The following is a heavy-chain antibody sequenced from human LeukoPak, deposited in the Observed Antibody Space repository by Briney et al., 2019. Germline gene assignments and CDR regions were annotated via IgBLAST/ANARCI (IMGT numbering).Heavy chain of an antibody. J-gene: IGHJ4*02. V-gene: IGHV3-30*18. CDR3: AKRSPYNSSSYYLDF. Sequence: PGGSLRLSCAASGFPFNSFAMHWVRQAPGKGLEWVAVISYDGRHKYNAKSVEGRFSISRDNSKSTLYFQMNSLRGEDTAIYYCAKRSPYNSSSYYLDFWGQGTLVTVSS. D-gene: IGHD6-6*01. CDR2: ISYDGRHK. CDR1: GFPFNSFA.